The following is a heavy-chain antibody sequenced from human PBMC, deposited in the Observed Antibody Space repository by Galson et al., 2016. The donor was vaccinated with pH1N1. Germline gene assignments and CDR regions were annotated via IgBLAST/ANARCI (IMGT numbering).Heavy chain of an antibody. CDR1: GYEFGRYW. D-gene: IGHD6-6*01. CDR2: IYPDDSDT. J-gene: IGHJ5*01. CDR3: AGRTISARPGWFDS. Sequence: QSGAEVKKPGESLKISCKGSGYEFGRYWIVWVRQMPGKGLEYMGTIYPDDSDTRYHPAFQGQIIISGDRSINAVYLQWSSLKASDSGIYYCAGRTISARPGWFDSWGQGTLVTVSS. V-gene: IGHV5-51*01.